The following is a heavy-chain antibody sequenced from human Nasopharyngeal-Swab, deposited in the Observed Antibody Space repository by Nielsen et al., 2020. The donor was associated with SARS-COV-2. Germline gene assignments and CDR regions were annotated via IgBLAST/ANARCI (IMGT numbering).Heavy chain of an antibody. CDR1: GYTFTSYY. Sequence: ASVKVSGKASGYTFTSYYMHWVRQAPGQGLEWMGIINPSGGSTSYAQKFQGRVTMTRDTSTSTVYMELSSLRSEDTAVYYCAITMVRGYGMDVWGQGTTVTVSS. D-gene: IGHD3-10*01. CDR2: INPSGGST. CDR3: AITMVRGYGMDV. J-gene: IGHJ6*02. V-gene: IGHV1-46*01.